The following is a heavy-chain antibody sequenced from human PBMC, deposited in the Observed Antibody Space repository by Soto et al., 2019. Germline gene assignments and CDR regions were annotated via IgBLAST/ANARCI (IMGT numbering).Heavy chain of an antibody. Sequence: EVQLVESGGGLVQPGGSLRLSCAASGFTLSSYDIHWVRQATGEGLAWVSGIGSGGDTHYADSVKGRFIISREDGKNSLHLQMINLRVGDTAVYYCTRKTPPTGMEVWGQGATVTVSS. D-gene: IGHD3-9*01. CDR2: IGSGGDT. J-gene: IGHJ6*02. V-gene: IGHV3-13*01. CDR1: GFTLSSYD. CDR3: TRKTPPTGMEV.